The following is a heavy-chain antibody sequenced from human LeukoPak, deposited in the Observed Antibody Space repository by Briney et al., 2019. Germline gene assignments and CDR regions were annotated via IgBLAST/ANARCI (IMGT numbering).Heavy chain of an antibody. D-gene: IGHD3-9*01. CDR2: IQSDGSRA. V-gene: IGHV3-74*01. Sequence: GGSLRLSCAGSGFVLRSYWTQWVRQTPGKRLVWVSRIQSDGSRADYADFAKGRFTISRDNARDAVDLQMNSLRAEDTAVYYCEREGAIYQDYFVSGGQGTLVTVSS. J-gene: IGHJ4*02. CDR1: GFVLRSYW. CDR3: EREGAIYQDYFVS.